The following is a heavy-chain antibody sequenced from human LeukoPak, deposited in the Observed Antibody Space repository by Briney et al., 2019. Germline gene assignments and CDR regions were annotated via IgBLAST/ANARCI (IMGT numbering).Heavy chain of an antibody. J-gene: IGHJ6*02. D-gene: IGHD4-17*01. CDR3: ARDATVTTRVQYYYYGMDV. Sequence: GGSLRLSCAASGFTFSDYGMHWVRQAPGKGLEWMAAIWYDGGSKSYADSVKGRFTISRDNAKNSLYLQMNSLRAEDTAVYYCARDATVTTRVQYYYYGMDVWGQGTTVTVSS. V-gene: IGHV3-33*01. CDR1: GFTFSDYG. CDR2: IWYDGGSK.